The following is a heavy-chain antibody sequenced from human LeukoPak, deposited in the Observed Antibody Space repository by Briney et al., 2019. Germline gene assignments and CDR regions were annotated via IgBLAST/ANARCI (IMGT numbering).Heavy chain of an antibody. D-gene: IGHD2-2*01. V-gene: IGHV1-18*01. Sequence: SVKVSCQASGYTFTRYDIIRVRQDPGPPLEWIGWVWAYNGNTSYVQKLQSRVTMTTDTSTSKVYMELRSLGSDDTAVYYCARAAECSSTSSPEGWFDPWGQGTLVTVSS. CDR3: ARAAECSSTSSPEGWFDP. J-gene: IGHJ5*02. CDR2: VWAYNGNT. CDR1: GYTFTRYD.